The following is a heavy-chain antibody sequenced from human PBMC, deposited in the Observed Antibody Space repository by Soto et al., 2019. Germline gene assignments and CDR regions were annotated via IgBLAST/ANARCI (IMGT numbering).Heavy chain of an antibody. J-gene: IGHJ4*02. Sequence: LRLSCAASGFTFSSSAMNWVRPAPGKGLEWVSSISSPTNSISDVDSIKVRFTISRDNGKNSLYLEIHSLRAEDTAVDYCARESEDLPSNLEYGGQGPLVTVPS. V-gene: IGHV3-21*06. CDR3: ARESEDLPSNLEY. CDR1: GFTFSSSA. CDR2: ISSPTNSI.